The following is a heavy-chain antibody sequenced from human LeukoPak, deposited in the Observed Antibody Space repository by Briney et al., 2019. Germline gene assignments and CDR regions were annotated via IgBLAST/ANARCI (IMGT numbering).Heavy chain of an antibody. V-gene: IGHV4-59*08. CDR1: GGSISGYY. Sequence: SETLSLTCTVSGGSISGYYWTWIRQPPGKGLEWVGFIYFSGSTSYNPSLKSRVTISVDMPKNQFSLKLNSVTAADTAVYYCARSISGTYGNFDYWGQGTLVTVSS. D-gene: IGHD6-19*01. CDR3: ARSISGTYGNFDY. J-gene: IGHJ4*02. CDR2: IYFSGST.